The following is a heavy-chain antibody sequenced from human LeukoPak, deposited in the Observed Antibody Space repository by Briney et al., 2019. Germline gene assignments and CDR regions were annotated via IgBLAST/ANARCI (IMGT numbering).Heavy chain of an antibody. J-gene: IGHJ6*03. CDR2: INHSGST. CDR3: ARREPHGDYGGKIRYYYYMDV. Sequence: SETLSLTCAVYGGSFSGYYWSWIRQPPGKGLEWIGEINHSGSTNYNPSLKSRVTISGDTSKNQSSLKLSSVTAADTAVYYCARREPHGDYGGKIRYYYYMDVWGKGTTITISS. D-gene: IGHD4-23*01. CDR1: GGSFSGYY. V-gene: IGHV4-34*01.